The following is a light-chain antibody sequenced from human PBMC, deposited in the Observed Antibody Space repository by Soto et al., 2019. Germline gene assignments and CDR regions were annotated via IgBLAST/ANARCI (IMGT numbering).Light chain of an antibody. Sequence: AFQMTQSPSSLSASVGDRVTISCRASQAIRNDLGWYQQKPGKAPNLLIYGASSLESGVPSRFSGSGSGTDFTLTISSLQPEDFATYYCLQDNNYPWTFGQGTKVEI. CDR2: GAS. J-gene: IGKJ1*01. CDR1: QAIRND. CDR3: LQDNNYPWT. V-gene: IGKV1-6*01.